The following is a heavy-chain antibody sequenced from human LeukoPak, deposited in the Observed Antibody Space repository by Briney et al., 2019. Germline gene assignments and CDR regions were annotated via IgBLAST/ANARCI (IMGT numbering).Heavy chain of an antibody. CDR3: ARDKEMATIPGNYYYYYMDV. J-gene: IGHJ6*03. Sequence: GGSLRLSCAASGFTFDDYGMSWVRQAPGKGLEWVSGINWNGGSTGYADSVKGRFTISRDNAKNSLYLQMNSLRAEDTALYYCARDKEMATIPGNYYYYYMDVWGKGTTVTVSS. V-gene: IGHV3-20*04. CDR1: GFTFDDYG. D-gene: IGHD5-24*01. CDR2: INWNGGST.